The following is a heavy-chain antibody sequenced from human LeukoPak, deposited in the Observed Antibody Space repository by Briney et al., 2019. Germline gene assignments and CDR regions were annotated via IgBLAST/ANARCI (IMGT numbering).Heavy chain of an antibody. CDR2: MNPESGNT. CDR1: GYTFTNYD. CDR3: ARGITIFGVVTLDY. V-gene: IGHV1-8*01. D-gene: IGHD3-3*01. Sequence: GASVKVSCKASGYTFTNYDINWVRQATGQGLEWMGWMNPESGNTGYAQKFQGRVTMTRNTSISTAYMELSSLRSEDTAVYYCARGITIFGVVTLDYWGQGTLVTGSS. J-gene: IGHJ4*02.